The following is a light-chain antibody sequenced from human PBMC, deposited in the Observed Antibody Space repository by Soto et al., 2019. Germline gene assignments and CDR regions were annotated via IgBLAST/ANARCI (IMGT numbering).Light chain of an antibody. V-gene: IGKV3D-15*01. CDR3: QQYFEWPPMT. Sequence: EIVLTQSPATLSLSPGERATLSCRASPSVTNFLSWYQQKPGQAPRLLIYGAFNRATGIPARFSGSGSGTEFTLTISSLRSEDSAIYYCQQYFEWPPMTFGQGTKVDIK. CDR1: PSVTNF. J-gene: IGKJ1*01. CDR2: GAF.